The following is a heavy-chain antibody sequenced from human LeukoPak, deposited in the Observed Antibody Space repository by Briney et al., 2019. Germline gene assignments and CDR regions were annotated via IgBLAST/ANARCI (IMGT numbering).Heavy chain of an antibody. J-gene: IGHJ5*02. V-gene: IGHV1-2*02. CDR2: INPNSGGT. Sequence: ASVKVSCKASTYTFTGYYMHWVRQAPGQGLEWMGWINPNSGGTNYAQKFQGRVTMTRDTSISTAYMELSRLRSDDTAVYYCARDYDFWSGYRNNWFDPWGQGTLVTVSS. D-gene: IGHD3-3*01. CDR1: TYTFTGYY. CDR3: ARDYDFWSGYRNNWFDP.